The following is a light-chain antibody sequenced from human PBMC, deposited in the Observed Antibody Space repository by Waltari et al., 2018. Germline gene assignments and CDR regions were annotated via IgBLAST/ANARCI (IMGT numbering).Light chain of an antibody. CDR2: DAS. J-gene: IGKJ1*01. Sequence: ETVLTQSPGTLALSPGERATLSCRASQSIGSSFAWYQHIPGQSPRLLFYDASTRATCIPARFSGSGSGTDVTLTISSLEPEDFAVYYCQQRINWPRTFGQGTKVEIK. CDR1: QSIGSS. V-gene: IGKV3-11*01. CDR3: QQRINWPRT.